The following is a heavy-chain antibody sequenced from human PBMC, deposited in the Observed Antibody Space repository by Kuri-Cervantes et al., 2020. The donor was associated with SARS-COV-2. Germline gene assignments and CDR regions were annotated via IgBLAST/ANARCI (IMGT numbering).Heavy chain of an antibody. CDR2: IDWDDDK. CDR1: GFSLSTSGMC. CDR3: ARMVAAAAGGMDV. J-gene: IGHJ6*04. Sequence: SGPTLVKPTHTLTLTCTFSGFSLSTSGMCVSWIRPPPGKALGWLARIDWDDDKYYSTSLKTRLTISKDTSNNQVVLTMTNMDPVDTATYCCARMVAAAAGGMDVWGKGTTVTVSS. D-gene: IGHD6-13*01. V-gene: IGHV2-70*11.